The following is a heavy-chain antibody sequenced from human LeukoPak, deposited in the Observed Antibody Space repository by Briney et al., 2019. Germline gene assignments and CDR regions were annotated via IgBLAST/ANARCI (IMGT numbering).Heavy chain of an antibody. D-gene: IGHD6-19*01. Sequence: GGSLRLSCVASEFTFSNYALSWVRQAPGKGLEWVSTISGSGITTYYADSVKGRFTISRDNSKNTLYLQMNSLRAEDTAVYYCAKDPGDSAVAGTGYWGQGTLVTVSS. V-gene: IGHV3-23*01. J-gene: IGHJ4*02. CDR1: EFTFSNYA. CDR3: AKDPGDSAVAGTGY. CDR2: ISGSGITT.